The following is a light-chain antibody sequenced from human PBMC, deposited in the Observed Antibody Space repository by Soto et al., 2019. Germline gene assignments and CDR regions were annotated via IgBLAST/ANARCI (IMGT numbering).Light chain of an antibody. CDR3: QHSYSTPTPPT. Sequence: DIQMTQSPSSLSASVGDRVTITCRASQSISTHVNWYQQKPGKAPRLLIYAASILQSGVPSRFSGSASGTEFTLTTSSLLPEDFATYYCQHSYSTPTPPTFGQGTKVDIK. CDR1: QSISTH. J-gene: IGKJ2*01. V-gene: IGKV1-39*01. CDR2: AAS.